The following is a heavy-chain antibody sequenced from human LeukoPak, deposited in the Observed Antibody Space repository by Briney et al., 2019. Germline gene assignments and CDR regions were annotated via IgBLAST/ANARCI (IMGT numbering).Heavy chain of an antibody. CDR3: ARLGGEEYYDFWSGPRAKGDYYYYYMDV. J-gene: IGHJ6*03. CDR2: IYTSGST. Sequence: SETLSLTCTVSGGSISSYYWSWIRQPPGKGLEWIGYIYTSGSTNYNPSLKSRVTISVDTSKNQFSLKLSSVTAADTAVYYCARLGGEEYYDFWSGPRAKGDYYYYYMDVWGKGTTVTVSS. V-gene: IGHV4-4*09. D-gene: IGHD3-3*01. CDR1: GGSISSYY.